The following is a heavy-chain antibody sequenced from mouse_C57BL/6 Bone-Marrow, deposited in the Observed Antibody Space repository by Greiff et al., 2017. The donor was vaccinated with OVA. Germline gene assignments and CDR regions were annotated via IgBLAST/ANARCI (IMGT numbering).Heavy chain of an antibody. CDR3: ARTLYGNYFYYAMDY. V-gene: IGHV14-2*01. Sequence: VQLKESGAELVKPGASVKLSCTASGFNIKDYYMHWVKQRTEQGLEWIGRIDPEDGETKYAPKFQGKATITADTSSNTAYLQLSSLTSEDTAVYYCARTLYGNYFYYAMDYWGQGTSVTVSS. CDR1: GFNIKDYY. J-gene: IGHJ4*01. CDR2: IDPEDGET. D-gene: IGHD2-1*01.